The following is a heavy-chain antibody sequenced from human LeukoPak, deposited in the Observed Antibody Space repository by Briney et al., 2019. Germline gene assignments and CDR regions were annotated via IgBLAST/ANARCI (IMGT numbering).Heavy chain of an antibody. CDR2: ISSSSSYI. J-gene: IGHJ3*02. Sequence: PGGSLRLSCAASGFTFSSYSMNWVRQAPGKGLEWVSPISSSSSYIYYADSVKGRFTISRDNAKNSLYLQMNSLRAEDTAVYYCARDRSDYGDSRDAFDIWGQGTMVTVSS. D-gene: IGHD4-17*01. V-gene: IGHV3-21*01. CDR1: GFTFSSYS. CDR3: ARDRSDYGDSRDAFDI.